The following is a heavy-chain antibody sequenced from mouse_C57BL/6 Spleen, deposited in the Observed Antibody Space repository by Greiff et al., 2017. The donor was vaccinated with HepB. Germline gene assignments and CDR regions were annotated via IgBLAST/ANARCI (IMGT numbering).Heavy chain of an antibody. CDR3: TTGFYGYDAAWFAY. CDR1: GFNIKDYY. CDR2: IDPEDGDT. Sequence: VQLQHSGAELVRPGASVKLSCTASGFNIKDYYMHWVKQRPEQGLEWIGRIDPEDGDTEYAPKFQGKATMTADTSSNTAYLQLSSLTSEDTAVYYCTTGFYGYDAAWFAYWGQGTLVTVSA. J-gene: IGHJ3*01. V-gene: IGHV14-1*01. D-gene: IGHD2-2*01.